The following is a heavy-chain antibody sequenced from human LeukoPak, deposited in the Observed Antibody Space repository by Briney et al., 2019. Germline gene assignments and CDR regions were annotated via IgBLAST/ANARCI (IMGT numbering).Heavy chain of an antibody. J-gene: IGHJ4*02. D-gene: IGHD3-10*01. CDR1: GFTFSSYG. Sequence: GGSLILSCAAPGFTFSSYGMPWVRQAPGKGLEWVAFIRYDGSNKYYVDSVKGRVTISRDNAKNSLYLQMHSLRVEDTAVYYCAKLAKYFYDSETYYFFEHWGQGTPVTASS. CDR2: IRYDGSNK. V-gene: IGHV3-30*02. CDR3: AKLAKYFYDSETYYFFEH.